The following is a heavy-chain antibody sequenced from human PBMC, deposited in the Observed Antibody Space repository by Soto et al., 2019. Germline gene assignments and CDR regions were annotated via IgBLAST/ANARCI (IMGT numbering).Heavy chain of an antibody. V-gene: IGHV3-11*01. Sequence: PGGSLRLSCAASGFTFSDYYMSWIRQAPGKGLEWVSYISSSGSTIYYADSVKGRFTISRDNAKNSLYLQMNSLRAEETAVYYCARSKLRFLEWLTQEYYGMDVWGQGNTVTVSS. CDR1: GFTFSDYY. J-gene: IGHJ6*02. D-gene: IGHD3-3*01. CDR2: ISSSGSTI. CDR3: ARSKLRFLEWLTQEYYGMDV.